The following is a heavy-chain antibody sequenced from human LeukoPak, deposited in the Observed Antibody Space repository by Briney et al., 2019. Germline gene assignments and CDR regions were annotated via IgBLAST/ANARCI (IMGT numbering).Heavy chain of an antibody. CDR3: TRDGPRSSGYPDN. J-gene: IGHJ4*02. V-gene: IGHV4-31*02. CDR1: GFTFSSYA. D-gene: IGHD3-22*01. Sequence: LRLSCAASGFTFSSYAMSWIRQHPGKGLEWIGYIYYTGSTYYNPSLKSRVTISVDTSKNQFSLKLSSVTAADTAVYYCTRDGPRSSGYPDNWGQGALVTVSS. CDR2: IYYTGST.